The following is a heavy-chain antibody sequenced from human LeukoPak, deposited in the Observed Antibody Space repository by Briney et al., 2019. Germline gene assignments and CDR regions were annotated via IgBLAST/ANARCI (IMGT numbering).Heavy chain of an antibody. V-gene: IGHV3-74*01. CDR1: GFTFSNYW. Sequence: GGSLRLSCAASGFTFSNYWMHWVRQVPGKGLVWVSRINDDGSATFYADSVKGRFTISRDNSKNTLYLQMNSLRAEDTAVYYCAKGSRRPYGSGSLPSADWGQGTLVTVSS. CDR3: AKGSRRPYGSGSLPSAD. J-gene: IGHJ4*02. CDR2: INDDGSAT. D-gene: IGHD3-10*01.